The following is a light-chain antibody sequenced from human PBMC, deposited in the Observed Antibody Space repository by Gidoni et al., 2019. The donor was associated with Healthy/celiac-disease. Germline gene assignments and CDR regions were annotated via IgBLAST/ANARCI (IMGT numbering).Light chain of an antibody. CDR2: AAS. Sequence: DIQMNQSPSSLSASVGDRVTITCRASQSISSYLNWYQQKPGKAPKLLIYAASSLQSGVPSRFSGSRSGTDFTLTISSLQPEDFATYYCQQSYSTPVHFGQGTKLEIK. CDR1: QSISSY. V-gene: IGKV1-39*01. J-gene: IGKJ2*01. CDR3: QQSYSTPVH.